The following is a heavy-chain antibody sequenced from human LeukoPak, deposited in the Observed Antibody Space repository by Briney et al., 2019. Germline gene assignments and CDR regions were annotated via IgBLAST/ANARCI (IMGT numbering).Heavy chain of an antibody. CDR3: AREWGVAVPAAALDY. CDR2: IKQDGSGK. CDR1: EFTFSSDW. D-gene: IGHD2-2*01. J-gene: IGHJ4*02. Sequence: GGSLRLSCAAAEFTFSSDWMSWVRQAPGKGLEWVANIKQDGSGKYYVGSVKGRFTISRDNAQNSLYLQMNSLRAEDTAVYYCAREWGVAVPAAALDYWGQGTLVTVSS. V-gene: IGHV3-7*01.